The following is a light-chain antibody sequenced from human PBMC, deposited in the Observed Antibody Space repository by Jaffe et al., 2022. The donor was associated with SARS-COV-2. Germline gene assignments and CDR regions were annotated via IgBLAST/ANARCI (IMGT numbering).Light chain of an antibody. CDR3: QQYNKWPPA. J-gene: IGKJ1*01. V-gene: IGKV3-15*01. CDR2: GAS. Sequence: EIVMTQSPATLSVSPGERATLSCRASQSIESNLAWYHQKPGQAPRLLISGASTRATGIPARFSGSGSGTEFTLTISSLQSEDFAVYYCQQYNKWPPAFGQGTKVEIK. CDR1: QSIESN.